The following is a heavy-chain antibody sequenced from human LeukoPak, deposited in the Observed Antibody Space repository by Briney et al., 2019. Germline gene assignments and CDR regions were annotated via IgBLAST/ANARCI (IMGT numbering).Heavy chain of an antibody. CDR1: EFTFSSYW. CDR3: ARERGCSGGSCYSYYFDY. D-gene: IGHD2-15*01. Sequence: PGGSLRLSCAASEFTFSSYWMSWVRQAPGKGREWVAKIKQDGSEKYYVDSVKGRFTISRDNAKNSLYLQMNSLGAEDTAVYYCARERGCSGGSCYSYYFDYWGQGTLVTVSP. J-gene: IGHJ4*02. CDR2: IKQDGSEK. V-gene: IGHV3-7*03.